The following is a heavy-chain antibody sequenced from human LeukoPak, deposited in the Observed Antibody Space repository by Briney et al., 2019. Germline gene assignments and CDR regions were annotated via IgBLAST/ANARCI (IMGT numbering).Heavy chain of an antibody. V-gene: IGHV3-23*01. CDR2: ISGSGGST. D-gene: IGHD6-25*01. CDR1: GFTFSSYA. CDR3: ARRTAATYHFDY. J-gene: IGHJ4*02. Sequence: PGGSLRLSCAASGFTFSSYAMSWVRQAPGKGLEWVSAISGSGGSTYYPDSVKGRFTISRDNSKNTLYLQMNSLRAEDTAVYYCARRTAATYHFDYWGQGTLVTVSS.